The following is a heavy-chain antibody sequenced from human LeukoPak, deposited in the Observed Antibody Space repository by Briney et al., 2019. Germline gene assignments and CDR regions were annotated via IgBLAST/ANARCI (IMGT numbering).Heavy chain of an antibody. Sequence: ASVKVSCRVSGDTLTEISIHWVRHTPGKGLEWMGGLHPEDREVIYAQKFQGRVTMTEDSSTDTAYMDLRSLRSEDTAVYYCATAEQLVWGQGTLVTVSS. CDR1: GDTLTEIS. CDR2: LHPEDREV. V-gene: IGHV1-24*01. J-gene: IGHJ4*02. CDR3: ATAEQLV. D-gene: IGHD6-6*01.